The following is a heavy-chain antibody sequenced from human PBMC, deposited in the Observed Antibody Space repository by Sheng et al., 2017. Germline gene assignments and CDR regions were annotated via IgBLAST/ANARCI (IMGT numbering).Heavy chain of an antibody. CDR3: VKDLRTHFYGMDV. CDR1: GFTFSSHG. J-gene: IGHJ6*02. Sequence: VRLVQSGGGVVQPGRSLRLSCAASGFTFSSHGMHWVRQVPGKGLEWVSFINWDGSNTYYVDSVKGRFTISRDNRKSSLYLQISSLRPEDTAFYYCVKDLRTHFYGMDVWGQGTTVTVSS. V-gene: IGHV3-43D*04. CDR2: INWDGSNT.